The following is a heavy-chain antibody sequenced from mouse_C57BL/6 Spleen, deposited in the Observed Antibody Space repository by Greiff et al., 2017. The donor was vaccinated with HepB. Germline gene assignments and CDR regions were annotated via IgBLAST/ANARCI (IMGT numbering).Heavy chain of an antibody. D-gene: IGHD2-4*01. Sequence: EVKLMESGGGLVQPGGSLKLSCAASGFTFSDYGMAWVRQAPRKGPEWVAFISNLAYSIYYADTVTGRFTISRENAKNTLYLEMSSLRSEDTAMYYCARYYDYDYAMDYWGQGTSVTVSS. CDR2: ISNLAYSI. V-gene: IGHV5-15*01. CDR3: ARYYDYDYAMDY. J-gene: IGHJ4*01. CDR1: GFTFSDYG.